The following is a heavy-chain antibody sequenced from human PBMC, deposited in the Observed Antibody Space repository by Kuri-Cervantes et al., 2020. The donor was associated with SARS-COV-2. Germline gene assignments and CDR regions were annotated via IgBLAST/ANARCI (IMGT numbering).Heavy chain of an antibody. J-gene: IGHJ4*02. D-gene: IGHD3-22*01. Sequence: ASVKVSCKASGYTFTSYGISWVRQAPGQGLEWMGWSSAYNGNTDYAQKLQGRVTMTTDTSTSTAYMELRSLRSDDTAVYYCARDAFDSSGYQLVDYWGQGTRVTVSS. CDR1: GYTFTSYG. CDR2: SSAYNGNT. CDR3: ARDAFDSSGYQLVDY. V-gene: IGHV1-18*04.